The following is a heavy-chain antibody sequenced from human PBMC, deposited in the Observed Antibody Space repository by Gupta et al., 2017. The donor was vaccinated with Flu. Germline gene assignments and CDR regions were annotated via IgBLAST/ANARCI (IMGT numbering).Heavy chain of an antibody. CDR2: ISWNSVRM. V-gene: IGHV3-9*01. CDR1: GFTFDDYA. J-gene: IGHJ4*02. D-gene: IGHD3-16*01. CDR3: VKDMGEDGDY. Sequence: EVQLVESGGDLVQPGRSLRLFCAASGFTFDDYAMHWVRQGPGKGLEWVSGISWNSVRMDYADSVKGRFTISRDNAKSSLYLQMNSLRTEDTALYYCVKDMGEDGDYWGQGTLVTVSS.